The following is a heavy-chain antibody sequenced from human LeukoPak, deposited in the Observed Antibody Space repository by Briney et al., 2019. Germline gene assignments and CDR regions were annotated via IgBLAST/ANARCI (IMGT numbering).Heavy chain of an antibody. V-gene: IGHV4-30-2*01. Sequence: SETLSLPCAVSGGSISSGGYSWSWIRQPLGKGLEWIGYIYHNGNTYYSPSLKSRVTISVDRSKNQLSLKLSSTTAADTAVYYCARAPVATPSEFDYWGQGTLVTVSS. CDR3: ARAPVATPSEFDY. CDR2: IYHNGNT. J-gene: IGHJ4*02. CDR1: GGSISSGGYS. D-gene: IGHD5-12*01.